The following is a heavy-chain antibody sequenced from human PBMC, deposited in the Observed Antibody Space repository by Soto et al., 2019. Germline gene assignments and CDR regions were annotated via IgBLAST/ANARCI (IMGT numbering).Heavy chain of an antibody. J-gene: IGHJ4*02. CDR3: ARHGSNSDYYGSGVWYFDY. CDR1: GGSISSSIYY. V-gene: IGHV4-39*01. Sequence: PSETLSLTCTVSGGSISSSIYYWGWIRQPPGKGLEWIGSIYYSGSTYYNPSLKSRVTISVDTSKNQFSLKLSSVTAADTAVYYCARHGSNSDYYGSGVWYFDYWGQGTLVTVSS. CDR2: IYYSGST. D-gene: IGHD3-10*01.